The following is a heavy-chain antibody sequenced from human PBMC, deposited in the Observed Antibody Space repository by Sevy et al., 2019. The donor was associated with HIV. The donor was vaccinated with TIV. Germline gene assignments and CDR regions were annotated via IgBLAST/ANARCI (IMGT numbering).Heavy chain of an antibody. J-gene: IGHJ6*02. V-gene: IGHV3-7*03. CDR3: VRDYPHAKNIFSRAVVVPAASYGMDV. D-gene: IGHD2-2*01. CDR1: GFTFSSYW. Sequence: GGSLRLSCAASGFTFSSYWMSWVRQAPGKGLEWVANIKQDGSEKYYVDSVKGRFTISRDNAKNSLYLQMNSLRAEDTAVYYCVRDYPHAKNIFSRAVVVPAASYGMDVWGQGTTVTVSS. CDR2: IKQDGSEK.